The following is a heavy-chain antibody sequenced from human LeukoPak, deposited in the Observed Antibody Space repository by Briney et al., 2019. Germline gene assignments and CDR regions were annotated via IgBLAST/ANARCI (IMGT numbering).Heavy chain of an antibody. CDR1: GFTFSSYA. V-gene: IGHV3-30*04. Sequence: GRSLRLSCATSGFTFSSYAMHWVRQAPGKGLEWVAVISYDGSNKYYADSVKGRFTISRDNSKNTLYLQMNSLRAEDTAVYYCASCDPSPYYYGMDVWGQGTTVTVSS. CDR3: ASCDPSPYYYGMDV. J-gene: IGHJ6*02. CDR2: ISYDGSNK.